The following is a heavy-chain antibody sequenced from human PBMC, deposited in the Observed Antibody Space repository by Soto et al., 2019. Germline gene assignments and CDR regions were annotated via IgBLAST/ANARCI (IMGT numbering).Heavy chain of an antibody. J-gene: IGHJ6*02. CDR2: ISYDGSNK. CDR1: GFTFSSYG. CDR3: AKARQYYDFWSGYPYNYGMDV. V-gene: IGHV3-30*18. Sequence: QVQLVESGGGVVQPGRSLRLSCAASGFTFSSYGMHWVRQAPGKGLEWVAVISYDGSNKYYADSVKGRFTISRDNSKNTLYLQMNSLRAEDTAVYYCAKARQYYDFWSGYPYNYGMDVWGQGTTVTVSS. D-gene: IGHD3-3*01.